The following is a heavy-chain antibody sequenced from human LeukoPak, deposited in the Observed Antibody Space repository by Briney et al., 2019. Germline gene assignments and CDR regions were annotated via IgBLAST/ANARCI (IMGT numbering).Heavy chain of an antibody. D-gene: IGHD3-10*01. V-gene: IGHV3-20*01. J-gene: IGHJ4*02. CDR3: VLTSGSGSYRGYLNY. CDR2: INWNGGST. Sequence: PGGSLRLSCVASGFTFDDYGICWVRQAPGKGLGRGSGINWNGGSTDYADSVKGRFPISRDNAKNSVYLQMSSLRVEGTALYHCVLTSGSGSYRGYLNYWGQGTLVTVSS. CDR1: GFTFDDYG.